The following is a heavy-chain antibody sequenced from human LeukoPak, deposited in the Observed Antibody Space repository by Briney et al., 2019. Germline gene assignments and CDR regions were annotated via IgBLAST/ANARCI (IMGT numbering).Heavy chain of an antibody. V-gene: IGHV4-30-4*08. CDR1: GGSISSGDYY. D-gene: IGHD6-19*01. J-gene: IGHJ4*02. CDR2: IYYRGRT. CDR3: ARGQQWLPHFDY. Sequence: PSETLSLTCTVSGGSISSGDYYWSCIRQPPGKGLEWIGYIYYRGRTYYNPSLKSRVTISVDTSKNQFSLKLSSVTAADTAVYYCARGQQWLPHFDYWGQGTLVTVSS.